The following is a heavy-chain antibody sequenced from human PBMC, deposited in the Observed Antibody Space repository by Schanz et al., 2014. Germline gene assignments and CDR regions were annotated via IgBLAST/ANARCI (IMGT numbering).Heavy chain of an antibody. Sequence: QVQLQESGPGLVKPSETLSLTCTVSGGSISGSHWTWIRQPPGKGLEWIGYIYDTETTNYSPSLKSQSPIPAAPSKTQFPLTPSSVTAADTAVYYCAKGRNTKTTWGQGTTVTVSS. CDR1: GGSISGSH. J-gene: IGHJ6*02. CDR2: IYDTETT. V-gene: IGHV4-59*08. CDR3: AKGRNTKTT.